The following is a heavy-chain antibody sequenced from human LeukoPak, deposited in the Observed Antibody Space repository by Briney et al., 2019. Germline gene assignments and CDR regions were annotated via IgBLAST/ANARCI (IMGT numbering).Heavy chain of an antibody. CDR1: GFTFSSYV. J-gene: IGHJ5*02. V-gene: IGHV3-48*03. Sequence: GGSLRLSWAASGFTFSSYVMNWGRQAPGKGLGRVSYISSSCSTIYYAVSVKGRFTIARDTAKTSLYLQMTSLRAEDTAVYYCARVPMSFGVVIPWFDPWGQGTLVTVSS. D-gene: IGHD3-3*01. CDR2: ISSSCSTI. CDR3: ARVPMSFGVVIPWFDP.